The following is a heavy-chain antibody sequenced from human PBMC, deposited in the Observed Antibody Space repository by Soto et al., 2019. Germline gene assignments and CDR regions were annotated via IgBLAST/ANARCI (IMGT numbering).Heavy chain of an antibody. CDR3: ARGLLGYCSGGTYCYGMDV. CDR1: SSYA. Sequence: SSYAISWVRQAPGQGFEWMGGIIPIFGTANYAQKFQGRVTITADESTSTAYMELSSLRSEDTAVYYCARGLLGYCSGGTYCYGMDVWGQGATVTVSS. CDR2: IIPIFGTA. J-gene: IGHJ6*02. D-gene: IGHD2-15*01. V-gene: IGHV1-69*01.